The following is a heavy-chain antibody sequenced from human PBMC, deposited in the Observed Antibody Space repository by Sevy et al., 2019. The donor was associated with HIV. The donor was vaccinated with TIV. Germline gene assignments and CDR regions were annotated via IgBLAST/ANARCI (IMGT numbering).Heavy chain of an antibody. Sequence: GGSLRLSCAASGFSFNGYGMHWVRQAPGKGLEWLAVIWYDGTNKEYADSVKGRFTISRDNSESTLYLQMNSLRAEDTAVYYCARESLAVAGIGYYFHSWGQGTLVTVSS. CDR2: IWYDGTNK. V-gene: IGHV3-33*01. CDR1: GFSFNGYG. CDR3: ARESLAVAGIGYYFHS. D-gene: IGHD6-19*01. J-gene: IGHJ4*02.